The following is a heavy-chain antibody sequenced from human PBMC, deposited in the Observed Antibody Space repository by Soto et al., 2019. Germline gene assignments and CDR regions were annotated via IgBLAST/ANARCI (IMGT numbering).Heavy chain of an antibody. D-gene: IGHD6-6*01. CDR3: AKGGSSSRLGYYYMDV. Sequence: PGGSLSLSCAASGFTFSSYGMHWVRQAPGKGLEWVAVISYDGSNKYYADSVKGRFTISRDNSKNTLYLQMNSLRAEDTAVYYCAKGGSSSRLGYYYMDVWGKGTTVTVSS. CDR2: ISYDGSNK. CDR1: GFTFSSYG. V-gene: IGHV3-30*18. J-gene: IGHJ6*03.